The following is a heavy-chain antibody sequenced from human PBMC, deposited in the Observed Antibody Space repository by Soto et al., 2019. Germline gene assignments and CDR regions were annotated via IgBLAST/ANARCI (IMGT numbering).Heavy chain of an antibody. CDR3: ARASPRGLWYFGY. V-gene: IGHV4-30-4*01. D-gene: IGHD2-21*01. J-gene: IGHJ4*02. CDR2: IYYSGST. CDR1: GGSISSGDYY. Sequence: SETLSLTCTVSGGSISSGDYYWSWIRQPPGKGLEWIGYIYYSGSTYYNPSLKSRVTISVDTSKNQFSLKLSSVTAADTAVYYCARASPRGLWYFGYWGQGTLVTVSS.